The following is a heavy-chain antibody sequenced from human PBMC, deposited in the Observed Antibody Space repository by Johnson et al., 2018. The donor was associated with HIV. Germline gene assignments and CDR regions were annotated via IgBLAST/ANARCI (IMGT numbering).Heavy chain of an antibody. CDR2: IISAGSCT. D-gene: IGHD5-12*01. V-gene: IGHV3-74*01. CDR1: GFTFSSYW. CDR3: ANDEAYSGDGYDAFEI. J-gene: IGHJ3*02. Sequence: VQLVESGGGLVQPGGSLRLSCAASGFTFSSYWMHWVRQAPGKGLVWVSRIISAGSCTVSADSVTGRFTISRDNAKNTLYLQINSLRAEDTAVYYCANDEAYSGDGYDAFEIWGQGTMVTVSS.